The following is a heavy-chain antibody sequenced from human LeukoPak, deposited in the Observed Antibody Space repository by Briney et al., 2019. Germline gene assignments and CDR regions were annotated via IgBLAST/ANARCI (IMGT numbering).Heavy chain of an antibody. V-gene: IGHV3-23*01. CDR2: ISGSGGST. CDR1: GFTFSSYA. Sequence: GGSLRLSCAASGFTFSSYAMSWVRQAPGKGLEWVSAISGSGGSTYYADSVKGRFTISRDNSKNTLYLQMNSLRAEDTAVYYCAKDRKYYGVFQRGLPRGLDPWGQGTLVTVSS. D-gene: IGHD4-17*01. CDR3: AKDRKYYGVFQRGLPRGLDP. J-gene: IGHJ5*02.